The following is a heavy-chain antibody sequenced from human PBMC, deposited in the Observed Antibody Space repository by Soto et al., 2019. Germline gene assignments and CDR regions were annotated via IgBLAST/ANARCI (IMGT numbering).Heavy chain of an antibody. CDR1: GFTFSSYT. J-gene: IGHJ4*02. D-gene: IGHD5-12*01. CDR2: ISDDGRDK. V-gene: IGHV3-30*04. Sequence: PGGSLRLSCAASGFTFSSYTMHWVRQAPGKGLEWVAGISDDGRDKYHADSVKGRFTISRDNSKNTLYLQMDSLRAEDTAVYYCARGSSGYDYYFDYWGQGTLVTVSS. CDR3: ARGSSGYDYYFDY.